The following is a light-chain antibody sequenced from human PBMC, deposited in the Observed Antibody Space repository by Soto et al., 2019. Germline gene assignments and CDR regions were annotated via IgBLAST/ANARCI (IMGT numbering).Light chain of an antibody. V-gene: IGKV1-39*01. Sequence: DIQMTQSPSSLSASVGDRVIITCRASQSIRKYLNWYQHKPGKVPTLLIYAASSLQSGVPSRFTGSGSETEFTLTITSLQPEEFATYYCQQSGDKPQWTFGQGTKVDI. CDR3: QQSGDKPQWT. CDR2: AAS. CDR1: QSIRKY. J-gene: IGKJ1*01.